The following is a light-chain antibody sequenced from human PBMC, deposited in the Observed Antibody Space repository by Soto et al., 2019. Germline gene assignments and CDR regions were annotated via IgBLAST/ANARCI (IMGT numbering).Light chain of an antibody. CDR2: EVV. Sequence: QSALTQPPSASGSPGQSVTISCTGTRNDIGAYEFVSWYQHHPGKAPKLIIYEVVQRPSGVPDRFSGSKSGNTASLTVSGLQAADEADYYCFSFTTTSTHVFGTGTKVTVL. CDR1: RNDIGAYEF. CDR3: FSFTTTSTHV. V-gene: IGLV2-8*01. J-gene: IGLJ1*01.